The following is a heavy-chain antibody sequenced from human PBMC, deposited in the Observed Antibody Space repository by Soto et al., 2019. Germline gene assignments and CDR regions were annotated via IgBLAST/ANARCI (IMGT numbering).Heavy chain of an antibody. J-gene: IGHJ6*03. V-gene: IGHV4-59*12. Sequence: PSETLSLTCTGPSGSLNDYYWSWVRQPPGQGLAWMGYISHSGSTNYSPSLRGLVTISVDTSKSQFSLRLGSVTAADTAVYHCARTFWSGSLLDYYYMDVWGKGTTVTVSS. CDR2: ISHSGST. CDR3: ARTFWSGSLLDYYYMDV. D-gene: IGHD3-3*01. CDR1: SGSLNDYY.